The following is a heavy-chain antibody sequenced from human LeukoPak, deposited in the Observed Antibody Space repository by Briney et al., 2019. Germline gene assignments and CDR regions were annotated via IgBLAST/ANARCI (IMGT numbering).Heavy chain of an antibody. J-gene: IGHJ6*03. V-gene: IGHV4-34*01. D-gene: IGHD6-13*01. Sequence: SETLSLTRAVYGGSFSGYYWSWIRQPPGKGLEWIGEINRSGSTNYNPSLKSRVTISVDTSKNQFSLKLSSVTAADTAVYYCARVRSSSWYYYYYYYMDVWGKGTTVTVSS. CDR3: ARVRSSSWYYYYYYYMDV. CDR2: INRSGST. CDR1: GGSFSGYY.